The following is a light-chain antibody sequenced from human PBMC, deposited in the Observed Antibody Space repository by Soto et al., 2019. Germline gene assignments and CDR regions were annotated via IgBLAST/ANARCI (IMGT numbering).Light chain of an antibody. CDR2: DAS. CDR3: QQFIDGWT. V-gene: IGKV1-5*01. CDR1: QSINNR. J-gene: IGKJ1*01. Sequence: IQMTQSPSTLSAPIGDRVTITCRASQSINNRLAWYQQMPGKAPNLLIYDASSLESGVPSRFRGSGSEAEFTLTISGLQPDDFATYYCQQFIDGWTFGQGTKVDIK.